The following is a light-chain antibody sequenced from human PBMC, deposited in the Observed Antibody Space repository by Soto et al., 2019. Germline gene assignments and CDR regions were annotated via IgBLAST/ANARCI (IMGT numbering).Light chain of an antibody. V-gene: IGKV3-20*01. CDR3: QHYASPWT. Sequence: EFVLTQSPGTLSLSPGERATLSCRASQNVGTFLTWYQQKPGQAPRLLIYDAFTRATDIPDRFSGRGAGTDFTLTISILEPEDSAVYYCQHYASPWTLGQGTKVDIK. CDR1: QNVGTF. J-gene: IGKJ1*01. CDR2: DAF.